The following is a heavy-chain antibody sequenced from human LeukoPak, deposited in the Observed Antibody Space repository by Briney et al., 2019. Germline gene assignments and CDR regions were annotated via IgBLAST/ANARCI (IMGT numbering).Heavy chain of an antibody. Sequence: GGSLRLSRAASGFTSSGYAMSWVRQAPRKGLEWVSTISGSDGSTYYADSVKGRFTISRDNSKNTLYLQMNSLRADDTAVYYCAKPDCGGDCFLLDSWGQGTPVTVSS. CDR3: AKPDCGGDCFLLDS. CDR2: ISGSDGST. V-gene: IGHV3-23*01. D-gene: IGHD2-21*02. J-gene: IGHJ4*02. CDR1: GFTSSGYA.